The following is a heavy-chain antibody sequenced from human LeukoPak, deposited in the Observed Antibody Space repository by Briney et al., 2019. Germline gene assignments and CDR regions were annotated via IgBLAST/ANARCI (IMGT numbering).Heavy chain of an antibody. CDR2: MNPNSGNT. CDR3: ARAGVIAVAGTDY. J-gene: IGHJ4*02. D-gene: IGHD6-19*01. CDR1: GYTVTSYD. V-gene: IGHV1-8*01. Sequence: ASVKVSCKASGYTVTSYDINWVRQATGQGLEWMGWMNPNSGNTGFGEKFQGRVTMTRTTSISTAYMELRSLRSDDTAVYYCARAGVIAVAGTDYWGQGTLVTVSS.